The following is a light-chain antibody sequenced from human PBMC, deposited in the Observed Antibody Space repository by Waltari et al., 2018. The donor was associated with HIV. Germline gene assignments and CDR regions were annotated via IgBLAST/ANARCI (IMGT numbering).Light chain of an antibody. CDR1: SSDIGYSDY. Sequence: QSALTQPASVSGSPGQSIVLPCPGSSSDIGYSDYASWYQQYPGQAPKAVIYEVTSRPSGTSSRFSGSKSATTAFLAISKLQTDDEADYFCSSYTRRGTVVFGGGTRLTVL. CDR2: EVT. V-gene: IGLV2-14*03. CDR3: SSYTRRGTVV. J-gene: IGLJ2*01.